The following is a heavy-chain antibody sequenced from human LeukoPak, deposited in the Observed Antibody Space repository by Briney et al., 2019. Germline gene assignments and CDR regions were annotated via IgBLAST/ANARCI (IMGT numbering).Heavy chain of an antibody. CDR3: ARGRDYDFWSGYYTRLANRRAAFDI. D-gene: IGHD3-3*01. CDR1: GYTFTSYD. J-gene: IGHJ3*02. CDR2: MNPNSVKT. Sequence: ASVKVSCKDSGYTFTSYDINWVRQATGQGLEWMGWMNPNSVKTGYAQKFQSRVTMTTNTSISTVYMELSSLRSEDTAVYYCARGRDYDFWSGYYTRLANRRAAFDIWGQRTMVTVSS. V-gene: IGHV1-8*01.